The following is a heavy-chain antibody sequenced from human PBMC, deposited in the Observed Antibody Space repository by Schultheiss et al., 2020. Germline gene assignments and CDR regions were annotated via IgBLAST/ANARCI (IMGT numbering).Heavy chain of an antibody. CDR2: IWYDGSNK. Sequence: GESLKISCAASGFTFSSYGMHWVRQAPGKGLEWVAVIWYDGSNKYYADSVKGRFTISRDNSKNTLYLQMNSLRAEDTAVYYCARDHALAVAFDYWGQGTLVTVYS. CDR1: GFTFSSYG. V-gene: IGHV3-33*08. J-gene: IGHJ4*02. CDR3: ARDHALAVAFDY. D-gene: IGHD6-19*01.